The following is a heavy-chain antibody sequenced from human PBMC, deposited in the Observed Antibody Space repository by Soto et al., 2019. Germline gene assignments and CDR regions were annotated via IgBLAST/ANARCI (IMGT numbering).Heavy chain of an antibody. V-gene: IGHV3-30-3*01. J-gene: IGHJ4*02. Sequence: QVQLVESGGGVVQPGRSLRLSCAASGFTFSSYAIHWVRQAPGKGLEWVAVISYDGSNKYYADSVKGRFTISRDNSKNTLYLQMNSLRAEDTAVYYCARDLRVSGGYPWDWGQGTLVTVSS. CDR2: ISYDGSNK. CDR1: GFTFSSYA. D-gene: IGHD1-26*01. CDR3: ARDLRVSGGYPWD.